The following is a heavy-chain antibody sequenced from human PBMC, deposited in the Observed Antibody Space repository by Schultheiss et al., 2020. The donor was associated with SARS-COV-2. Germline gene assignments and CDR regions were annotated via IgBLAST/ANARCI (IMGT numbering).Heavy chain of an antibody. J-gene: IGHJ4*02. D-gene: IGHD3-16*01. CDR3: ASLYDPRAY. Sequence: SETLSLTCAVYGGSFSGYYWSWIRQPPGKGLEWIGEINHSGSTNYNPSLKSRVTISVDTSKNQFSLKLSSVTAADTAVYYCASLYDPRAYWGQGTLVTVSS. V-gene: IGHV4-34*01. CDR1: GGSFSGYY. CDR2: INHSGST.